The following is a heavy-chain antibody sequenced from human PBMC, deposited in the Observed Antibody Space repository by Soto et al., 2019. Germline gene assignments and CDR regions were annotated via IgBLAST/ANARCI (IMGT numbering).Heavy chain of an antibody. J-gene: IGHJ6*02. Sequence: QVQLVQSGAEVKKPGSSVKVSCKASGGTFSSYTISWVRQAPGQGLEWMGRIIPILGIANYAQKFQGRVTTTADKSTSTAYMELSSLRSEDTAVYYCARDLGYYYYYGMDVWGQGTTVTVSS. V-gene: IGHV1-69*08. D-gene: IGHD7-27*01. CDR2: IIPILGIA. CDR1: GGTFSSYT. CDR3: ARDLGYYYYYGMDV.